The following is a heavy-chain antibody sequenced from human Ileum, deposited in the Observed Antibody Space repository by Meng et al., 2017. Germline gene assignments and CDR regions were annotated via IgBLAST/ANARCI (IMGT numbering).Heavy chain of an antibody. Sequence: VNLPEWGPDLVQPPGTLSLPGLVSGDSISSSNWWSWLRQSPAQGREWIGEIDLGAINNYHPSLKSRVTMSVDKSKNQFSLDLTSVTAADTAVYYCAKNGRDRSFDYWGQGTLVTVSS. D-gene: IGHD3-16*02. CDR2: IDLGAIN. CDR3: AKNGRDRSFDY. CDR1: GDSISSSNW. J-gene: IGHJ4*02. V-gene: IGHV4-4*03.